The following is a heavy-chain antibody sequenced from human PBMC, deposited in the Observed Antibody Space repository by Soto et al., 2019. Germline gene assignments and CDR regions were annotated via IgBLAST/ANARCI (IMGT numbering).Heavy chain of an antibody. D-gene: IGHD6-6*01. V-gene: IGHV3-30*12. Sequence: QVQLVESGGGVVQPGGSLRLSCEVSGFTFGNFGMHWVRQAPAKGLEWLTVISNDEKIKQDSVGGRFAVARDNAKNTLYLQRTSRRDEDTAIYYCARGHRGVLDYWGQGTLVTVSS. CDR3: ARGHRGVLDY. J-gene: IGHJ4*02. CDR2: ISNDEKIK. CDR1: GFTFGNFG.